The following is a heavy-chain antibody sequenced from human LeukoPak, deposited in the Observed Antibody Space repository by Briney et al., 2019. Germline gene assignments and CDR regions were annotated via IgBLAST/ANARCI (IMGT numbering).Heavy chain of an antibody. CDR1: GFNFKYYG. V-gene: IGHV3-23*01. J-gene: IGHJ4*02. Sequence: PGGSLRLSCVASGFNFKYYGMSWVRQAPGRGLEWVSAISTRSITYYTDSVKGRFTISRDSSENTLYLQMSTLRVDDTAVYYCAKGKTVAGVLEYWGQGALVTVSS. CDR3: AKGKTVAGVLEY. D-gene: IGHD6-19*01. CDR2: ISTRSIT.